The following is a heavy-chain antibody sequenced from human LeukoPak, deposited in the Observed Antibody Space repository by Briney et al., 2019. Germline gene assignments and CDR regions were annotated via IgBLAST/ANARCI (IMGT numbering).Heavy chain of an antibody. J-gene: IGHJ5*02. CDR1: GGSIGSGDYY. CDR2: IYYSGST. V-gene: IGHV4-30-4*08. Sequence: PSQTLSLTCTVSGGSIGSGDYYWSWIRQPPGKVQEWIGYIYYSGSTYYNPSLKSRVTISVDTSKNQFSLKLSSVTAADTAVYYCARVCFVVPSPLFDPWGQGTLVTVSS. CDR3: ARVCFVVPSPLFDP. D-gene: IGHD2-2*01.